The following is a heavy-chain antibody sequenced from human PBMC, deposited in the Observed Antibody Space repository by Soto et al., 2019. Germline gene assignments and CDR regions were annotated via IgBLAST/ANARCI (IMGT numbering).Heavy chain of an antibody. J-gene: IGHJ4*02. CDR1: GFTFSSYA. CDR3: ANVRGRDGYIETFDY. V-gene: IGHV3-23*01. CDR2: ISGSGGST. Sequence: GGSLRLSCAASGFTFSSYAMSWVRQAPGKGLEWVSAISGSGGSTYYADSVKGRFTISRDNSKNTLYLQMNSLRAEDTAVYYCANVRGRDGYIETFDYWGQGTLVTVSS. D-gene: IGHD5-12*01.